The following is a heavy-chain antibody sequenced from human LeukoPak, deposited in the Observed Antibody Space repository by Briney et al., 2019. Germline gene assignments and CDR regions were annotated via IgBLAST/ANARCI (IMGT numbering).Heavy chain of an antibody. D-gene: IGHD6-13*01. CDR1: GGTFSSYA. Sequence: ASVKVSRKASGGTFSSYAISWVRQAPGQGLEWMGGIIPIFGTANYAQKFQGRVTITADESTSTAYMELSSLRSEDTAVYYCARSVAAAYSTNWFDPWGQGTLVTVSS. V-gene: IGHV1-69*01. CDR3: ARSVAAAYSTNWFDP. CDR2: IIPIFGTA. J-gene: IGHJ5*02.